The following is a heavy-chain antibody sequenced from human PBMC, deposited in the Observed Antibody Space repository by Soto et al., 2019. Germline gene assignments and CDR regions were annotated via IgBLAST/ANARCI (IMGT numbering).Heavy chain of an antibody. CDR3: ASPARNYDFWSGYSFDI. Sequence: EASVKVSCKASGYTFTSYDINWVRQATGQGREWMGWMNPNSGNTGYAQKFQGRVTMTRNTSISTAYMELSSLRSEDTAVYYCASPARNYDFWSGYSFDIWGQGTMVTVSS. CDR2: MNPNSGNT. V-gene: IGHV1-8*01. CDR1: GYTFTSYD. J-gene: IGHJ3*02. D-gene: IGHD3-3*01.